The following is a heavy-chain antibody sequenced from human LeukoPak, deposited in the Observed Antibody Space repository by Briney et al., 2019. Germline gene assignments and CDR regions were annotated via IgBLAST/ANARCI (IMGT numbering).Heavy chain of an antibody. V-gene: IGHV4-39*01. D-gene: IGHD3-3*01. CDR2: IYYSGGT. J-gene: IGHJ4*02. CDR1: GGSIYSGSYY. Sequence: PSVTLSLTCAVSGGSIYSGSYYWGWVRQPPGKGLEWIGSIYYSGGTYYNPSLKSRVTMSVDTSKDQFSLKLTSVTAADTAVYYCARLWSGYRPPDFWGQGTLVT. CDR3: ARLWSGYRPPDF.